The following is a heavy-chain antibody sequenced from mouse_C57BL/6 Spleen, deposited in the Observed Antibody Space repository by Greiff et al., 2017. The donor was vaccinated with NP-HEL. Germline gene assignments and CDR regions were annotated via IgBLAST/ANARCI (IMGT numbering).Heavy chain of an antibody. CDR1: GFTFSSYA. CDR2: ISDGGSYT. J-gene: IGHJ4*01. CDR3: ARDENYYAMDY. V-gene: IGHV5-4*01. Sequence: EVKLVESGGGLVKPGGSLKLSCAASGFTFSSYAMSWVRQTPGKRLEWVATISDGGSYTYYPDNVKGRFTISRDNAKNNLYLQMSHLKSEDTAMYYCARDENYYAMDYWGQGTSVTVSS.